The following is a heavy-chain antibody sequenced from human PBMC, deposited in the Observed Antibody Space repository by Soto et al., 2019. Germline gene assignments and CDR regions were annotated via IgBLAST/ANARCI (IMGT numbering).Heavy chain of an antibody. Sequence: EVQLLESGGGLIQPGGSLRLSCVASGFTFSSYAMTWVRQAPGKGLEWVSAISGSGVSTYYADSVKGRFTISRDNSKNTLYLQMNSLRAEDTAVYYCANALGWYFDLWGRGTLVTVSS. CDR3: ANALGWYFDL. CDR1: GFTFSSYA. J-gene: IGHJ2*01. CDR2: ISGSGVST. D-gene: IGHD7-27*01. V-gene: IGHV3-23*01.